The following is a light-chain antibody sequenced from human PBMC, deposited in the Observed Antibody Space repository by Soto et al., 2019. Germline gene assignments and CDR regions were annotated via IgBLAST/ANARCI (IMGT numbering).Light chain of an antibody. Sequence: QSVLTQPASVSGSPGQSITISCTGTSSDVGGYNYVSWYQQHPGKAPKLMIYDISNRPSGVSNRFSGSKSGNTASLTISVLQAEDEADYYCSSYTSSSTDVFGTGTKLTVL. CDR3: SSYTSSSTDV. CDR2: DIS. V-gene: IGLV2-14*01. J-gene: IGLJ1*01. CDR1: SSDVGGYNY.